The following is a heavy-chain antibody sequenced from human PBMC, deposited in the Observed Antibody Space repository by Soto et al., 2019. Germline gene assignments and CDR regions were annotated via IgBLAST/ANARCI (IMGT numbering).Heavy chain of an antibody. J-gene: IGHJ3*02. V-gene: IGHV4-59*02. CDR3: ARVWGGAFHI. D-gene: IGHD3-10*01. CDR2: IYYSGST. Sequence: QVQLQESGPGLVKPSETLSLACTVSGGSVSSYYWSWIRQPPGKGLEWIGYIYYSGSTNYNPSLKSRVTISVDTSKNQFSLKLSSVTAADTAMYYCARVWGGAFHILGQGTMVTVSS. CDR1: GGSVSSYY.